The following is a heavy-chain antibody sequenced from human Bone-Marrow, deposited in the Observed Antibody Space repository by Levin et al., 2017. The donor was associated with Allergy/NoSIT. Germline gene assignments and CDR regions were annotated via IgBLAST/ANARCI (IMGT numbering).Heavy chain of an antibody. V-gene: IGHV4-59*01. CDR3: ARVSSGYDFWSGYPPRSGMDV. D-gene: IGHD3-3*01. CDR2: IYYSGST. Sequence: SETLSLTCTVSGGSISSYYWSWIRQPPGKGLEWIGYIYYSGSTNYNPSLKSRVTISVDTSKNQFSLKLSSVTAADTAVYYCARVSSGYDFWSGYPPRSGMDVWGQGTTVTVSS. J-gene: IGHJ6*02. CDR1: GGSISSYY.